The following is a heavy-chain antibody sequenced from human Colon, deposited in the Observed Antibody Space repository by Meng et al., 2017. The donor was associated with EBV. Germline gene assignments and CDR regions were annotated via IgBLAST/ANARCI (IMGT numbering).Heavy chain of an antibody. V-gene: IGHV4-34*01. CDR3: ARVPTTGYKDH. CDR1: GGSFSGYV. Sequence: QVLLQQWGAGLLKPSETLSLTCTVNGGSFSGYVWSWVRQPPGKGMEWIGEVSHPGSANYNPSLKSRVTISVDASEKQFSLRLTSVTAADSAVYYCARVPTTGYKDHWGQGTLVTVSS. CDR2: VSHPGSA. D-gene: IGHD3-9*01. J-gene: IGHJ4*02.